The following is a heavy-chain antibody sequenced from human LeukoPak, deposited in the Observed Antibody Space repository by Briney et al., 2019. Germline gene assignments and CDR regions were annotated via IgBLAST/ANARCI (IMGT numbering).Heavy chain of an antibody. CDR2: IYYSGST. V-gene: IGHV4-59*01. Sequence: SETLSLTCTVSGGSISSYYWSWIRQPPGKGLEWIAYIYYSGSTNYNPSLKSRVTISVDTSKNQFSLKLSSVTAADTAVYYCARASYCSSTSCYGSLFFDYWGQGTLVTVSS. J-gene: IGHJ4*02. CDR1: GGSISSYY. D-gene: IGHD2-2*01. CDR3: ARASYCSSTSCYGSLFFDY.